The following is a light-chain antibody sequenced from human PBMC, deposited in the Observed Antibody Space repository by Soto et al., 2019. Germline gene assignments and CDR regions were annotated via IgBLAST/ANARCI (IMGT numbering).Light chain of an antibody. CDR1: QSISSW. V-gene: IGKV1-5*01. CDR3: LHEYNYPWT. J-gene: IGKJ1*01. CDR2: DAS. Sequence: DIQMTQSPSTLSASVGDRVTITCRASQSISSWLAWYQQKPGKAPKLLIYDASSLESGVPSRFSGSGSGTRFTLTITSLQPEDVATYYCLHEYNYPWTFGQGTKVDIK.